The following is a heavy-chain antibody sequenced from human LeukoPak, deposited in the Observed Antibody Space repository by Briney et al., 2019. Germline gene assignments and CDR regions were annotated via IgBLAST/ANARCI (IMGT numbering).Heavy chain of an antibody. J-gene: IGHJ4*02. CDR1: GYSFTSYG. D-gene: IGHD5/OR15-5a*01. Sequence: ASVKVSCKASGYSFTSYGISWVRQAPGQGLEWMGCISAYNGNTNYAQKLQGRVTMTTDTSTSTAYMELKSLRADDTAVYYCAREPVSGPYYLDYWGQGTLVTVSS. CDR3: AREPVSGPYYLDY. V-gene: IGHV1-18*04. CDR2: ISAYNGNT.